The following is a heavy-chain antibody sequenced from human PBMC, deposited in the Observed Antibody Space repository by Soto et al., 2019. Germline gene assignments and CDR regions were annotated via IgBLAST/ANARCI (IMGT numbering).Heavy chain of an antibody. V-gene: IGHV3-66*01. CDR2: IYSGGST. CDR1: GFTVSSNY. CDR3: ARDLGDYGDYG. J-gene: IGHJ4*02. Sequence: PGGSLRLSCASSGFTVSSNYMSWVRQAPGKGLEWVSVIYSGGSTYYADSVKGRFTISRDNSKNTLYLQMNSLRAEDTAVYYCARDLGDYGDYGWGQGTLVTVSS. D-gene: IGHD4-17*01.